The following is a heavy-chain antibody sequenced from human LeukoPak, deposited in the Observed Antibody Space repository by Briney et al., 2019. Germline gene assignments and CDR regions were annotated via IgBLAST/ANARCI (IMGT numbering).Heavy chain of an antibody. J-gene: IGHJ4*02. CDR1: GFTFSSYS. CDR2: INRDGSSI. V-gene: IGHV3-74*01. CDR3: ARDPRGFSSTWYDY. D-gene: IGHD6-13*01. Sequence: GGSLRLSCAASGFTFSSYSMNWVRQAPGKGLVWVSRINRDGSSISYADSVKGRFTISRDNAENKVYLQMDSLRAEDTAVYYCARDPRGFSSTWYDYWGQGTLATVS.